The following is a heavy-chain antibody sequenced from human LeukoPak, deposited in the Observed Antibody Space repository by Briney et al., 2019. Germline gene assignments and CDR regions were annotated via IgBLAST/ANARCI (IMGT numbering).Heavy chain of an antibody. Sequence: ASVKVSCKASGYTFTGYYMHWVRQAPGQGLEWMGWINPNSGGTNYARKFQGRVTMTRDTSISTAYMELSRLRSDDTAVYYCARERQLRYFDWLRFDAFDIWGQGTMVTVSS. CDR2: INPNSGGT. D-gene: IGHD3-9*01. J-gene: IGHJ3*02. V-gene: IGHV1-2*02. CDR3: ARERQLRYFDWLRFDAFDI. CDR1: GYTFTGYY.